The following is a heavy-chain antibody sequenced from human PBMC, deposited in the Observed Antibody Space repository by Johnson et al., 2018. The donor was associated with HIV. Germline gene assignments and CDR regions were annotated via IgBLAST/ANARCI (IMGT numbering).Heavy chain of an antibody. Sequence: VQLVESGGGLIQPGGSLRLSCAASGFTVSSNYMSWVRQAPGKGLEWVSVIYWNGGSTGYADSVKGRFTIYRDNSKSTLYLQLNSLRAGDTAVYYCARKADAIDIWGQGTMVTVSS. V-gene: IGHV3-53*01. CDR1: GFTVSSNY. CDR3: ARKADAIDI. CDR2: IYWNGGST. J-gene: IGHJ3*02.